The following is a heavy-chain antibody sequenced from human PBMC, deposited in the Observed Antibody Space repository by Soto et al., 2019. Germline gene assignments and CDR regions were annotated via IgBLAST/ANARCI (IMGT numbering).Heavy chain of an antibody. V-gene: IGHV5-51*01. CDR2: IYPSDSDT. CDR3: ARQDRNYLPDY. CDR1: GYSFTKYW. J-gene: IGHJ4*02. D-gene: IGHD1-7*01. Sequence: PGESLKISCKGSGYSFTKYWIGWVRQMPGKGLEWMGIIYPSDSDTRYSPSFEGQVTISADKSINTAYLQWSSLKASDTAMYYCARQDRNYLPDYWGQGTPVTVSS.